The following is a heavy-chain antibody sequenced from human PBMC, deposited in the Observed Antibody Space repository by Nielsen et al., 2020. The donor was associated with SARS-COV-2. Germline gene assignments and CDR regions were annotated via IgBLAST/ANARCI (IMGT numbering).Heavy chain of an antibody. CDR1: ENTFTDRY. CDR3: ARGEGWLAPDAFDI. CDR2: IIPIFGTA. V-gene: IGHV1-69*13. Sequence: SVKVSCKASENTFTDRYVHWVRQAPGQGLEWMGGIIPIFGTANYAQKFQGRVTITADESTSTAYMELSSLRSEDTAVYYCARGEGWLAPDAFDIWGQGTMVTVSS. J-gene: IGHJ3*02. D-gene: IGHD6-19*01.